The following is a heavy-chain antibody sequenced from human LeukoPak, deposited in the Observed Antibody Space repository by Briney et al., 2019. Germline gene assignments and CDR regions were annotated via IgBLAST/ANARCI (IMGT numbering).Heavy chain of an antibody. V-gene: IGHV4-59*01. J-gene: IGHJ6*03. CDR3: ARAVVAASYYYYLDV. CDR2: IYYSGST. D-gene: IGHD5-12*01. Sequence: SETLSLTCTVSGGSISSYYWSWIRQPPGKGLEWIGYIYYSGSTNYNPSLKSRVTISVDTSKNQFSLKLSSVTAADTAVYYCARAVVAASYYYYLDVWGKGTTVTVSS. CDR1: GGSISSYY.